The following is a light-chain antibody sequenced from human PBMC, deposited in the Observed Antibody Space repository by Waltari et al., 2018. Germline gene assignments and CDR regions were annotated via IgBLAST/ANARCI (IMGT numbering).Light chain of an antibody. J-gene: IGKJ1*01. CDR3: QQTYSNLRT. V-gene: IGKV1-39*01. CDR1: QRISSY. Sequence: DIQKTQSPSSPSASVGDSVTVACRASQRISSYLTWYQQTPGQDPKLLIYAASSLQSGVPSRFSGSGFGTDFTLTINSLQPEDFAIYYCQQTYSNLRTFGQGTKVDVK. CDR2: AAS.